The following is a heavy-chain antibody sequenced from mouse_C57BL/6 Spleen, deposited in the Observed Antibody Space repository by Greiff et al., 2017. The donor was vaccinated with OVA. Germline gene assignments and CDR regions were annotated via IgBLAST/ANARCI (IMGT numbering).Heavy chain of an antibody. V-gene: IGHV1-18*01. CDR1: GYTFTDYN. CDR2: INPNNGGT. J-gene: IGHJ2*01. D-gene: IGHD4-1*01. CDR3: ARRGLGPVGY. Sequence: EVQLVESGPELVKPGASVKIPCKASGYTFTDYNMDWVKQSHGKSLEWIGDINPNNGGTIYNQKFKGKATLTVDKSSSTAYMELRSLTSEDSAVYYCARRGLGPVGYWGQGTTLTVSS.